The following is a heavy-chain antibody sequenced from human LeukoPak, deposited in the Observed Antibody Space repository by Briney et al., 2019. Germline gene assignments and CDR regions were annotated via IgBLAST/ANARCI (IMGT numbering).Heavy chain of an antibody. V-gene: IGHV1-2*02. Sequence: GASVKVSCKASGYTFTGYYMHWVRQAPGQGLEWMGWINPNSGGTNYAQKFQGRVTMTRDTSISTAYMELSRLRSDDTAVYYCARGRRYCSGGSCYSLHYFDYWGQGTLVTVSS. J-gene: IGHJ4*02. CDR1: GYTFTGYY. CDR2: INPNSGGT. CDR3: ARGRRYCSGGSCYSLHYFDY. D-gene: IGHD2-15*01.